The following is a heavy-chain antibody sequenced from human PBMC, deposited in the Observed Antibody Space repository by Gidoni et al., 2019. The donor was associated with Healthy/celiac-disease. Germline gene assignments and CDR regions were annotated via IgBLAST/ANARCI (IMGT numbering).Heavy chain of an antibody. J-gene: IGHJ6*02. CDR2: INHSGST. V-gene: IGHV4-34*01. CDR3: ARQPKYSSSYWTGDYGMDV. Sequence: GKGLEWIGEINHSGSTNYNPSLKSRVTISVDTSKNQFSLKLSSVTAADTAVYYCARQPKYSSSYWTGDYGMDVWGQGTTVTVSS. D-gene: IGHD6-6*01.